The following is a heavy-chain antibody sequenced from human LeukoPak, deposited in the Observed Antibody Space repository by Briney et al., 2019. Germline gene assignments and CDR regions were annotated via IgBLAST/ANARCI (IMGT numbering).Heavy chain of an antibody. V-gene: IGHV3-48*01. CDR3: ARDQLTIFGVAHYYYGMDV. Sequence: QTGGSLRLSCAASGFTFSSYSMNWVRQAPGKGLEWVSYISSSSSTIYYADSVKGRFTISRDNSKNTLYLQMNSLRAEDTAVYYCARDQLTIFGVAHYYYGMDVWGQGTTVTVSS. D-gene: IGHD3-3*01. CDR1: GFTFSSYS. J-gene: IGHJ6*02. CDR2: ISSSSSTI.